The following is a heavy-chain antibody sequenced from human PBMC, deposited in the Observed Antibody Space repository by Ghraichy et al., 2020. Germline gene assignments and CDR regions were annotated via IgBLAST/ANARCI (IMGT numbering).Heavy chain of an antibody. Sequence: GGSLRLSCAASGFTFSSYAMHWVRQAPGKGLEWVAVISYDGSNKYYADSVKGRFTISRDNSKNTLYLQMNSLRAEDTAVYYCARDYGDYGGNDAFDIWGQGTMVTVSS. CDR1: GFTFSSYA. J-gene: IGHJ3*02. CDR3: ARDYGDYGGNDAFDI. V-gene: IGHV3-30-3*01. CDR2: ISYDGSNK. D-gene: IGHD4-17*01.